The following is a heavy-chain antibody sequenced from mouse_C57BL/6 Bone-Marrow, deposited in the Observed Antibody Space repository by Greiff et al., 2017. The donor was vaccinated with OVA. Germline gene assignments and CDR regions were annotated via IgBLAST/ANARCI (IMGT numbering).Heavy chain of an antibody. CDR3: ARKGGGMEYYFDY. CDR1: GYTFTDYN. V-gene: IGHV1-22*01. Sequence: EVKLQESGPELVKPGASVKMSCKASGYTFTDYNMHWVKQSHGKSLEWIGYINPNNGGTSYNQKFKGKATLTVNKSSSTAYMELRSLTSEDSAVYDCARKGGGMEYYFDYWGQGTTLTVSS. J-gene: IGHJ2*01. CDR2: INPNNGGT.